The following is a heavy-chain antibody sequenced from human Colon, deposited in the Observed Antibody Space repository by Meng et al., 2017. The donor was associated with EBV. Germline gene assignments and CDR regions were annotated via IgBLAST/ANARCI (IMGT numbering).Heavy chain of an antibody. CDR2: IYHCGST. Sequence: QVQLHEYGPGMVTPSAPLSSPCAVSGGSIISVYWWTRVRQSPGKGLEWLGEIYHCGSTNYTPSLKSRVNISVDKSKNQFSLKLTSVTAADTAVYYCARGGYYSFDYWGQRTLVTVSS. V-gene: IGHV4-4*02. J-gene: IGHJ4*02. CDR1: GGSIISVYW. D-gene: IGHD5-18*01. CDR3: ARGGYYSFDY.